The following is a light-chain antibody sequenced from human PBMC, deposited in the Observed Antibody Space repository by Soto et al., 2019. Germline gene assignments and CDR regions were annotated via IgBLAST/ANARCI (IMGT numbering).Light chain of an antibody. CDR3: HHYGSSPTWT. V-gene: IGKV3-20*01. J-gene: IGKJ1*01. Sequence: EIVLTQSPGTLSLSPGERATLSCRASQSVSSTYLAWYQQKPGQAPRLLIYGASIRAIGIPDRFSGSGSGTGFTLTVSRLEPEDFAVYYCHHYGSSPTWTFGQGTKVEFK. CDR2: GAS. CDR1: QSVSSTY.